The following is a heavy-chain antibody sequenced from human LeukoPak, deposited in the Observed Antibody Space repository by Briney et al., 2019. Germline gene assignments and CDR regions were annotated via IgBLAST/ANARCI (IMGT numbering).Heavy chain of an antibody. CDR3: AKSGKAVRGVSIGSYYYYMDV. Sequence: PGGSLRLSCAASGFTFSSYGMSWVRQAPGKGLEWVSAISGSGGSTYYADSVKGRFTISRDNSKNTLYLQMNSLRAEDTAVYYCAKSGKAVRGVSIGSYYYYMDVWGKGTTVTVSS. CDR1: GFTFSSYG. J-gene: IGHJ6*03. V-gene: IGHV3-23*01. D-gene: IGHD3-10*01. CDR2: ISGSGGST.